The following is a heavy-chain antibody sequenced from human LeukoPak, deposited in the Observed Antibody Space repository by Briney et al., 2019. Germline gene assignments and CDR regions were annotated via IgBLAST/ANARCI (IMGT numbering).Heavy chain of an antibody. Sequence: ASVKVSCKASGYTFTGYYMHWVRQAPGQGLEWMGWINPNSGGTNYAQKFQGRVTMTRDTSISTAYMELSRLGSDDTAVYYCARAFPDYYDSSGYPHDYYYYYMDVWGKGTTVTISS. CDR2: INPNSGGT. J-gene: IGHJ6*03. D-gene: IGHD3-22*01. V-gene: IGHV1-2*02. CDR3: ARAFPDYYDSSGYPHDYYYYYMDV. CDR1: GYTFTGYY.